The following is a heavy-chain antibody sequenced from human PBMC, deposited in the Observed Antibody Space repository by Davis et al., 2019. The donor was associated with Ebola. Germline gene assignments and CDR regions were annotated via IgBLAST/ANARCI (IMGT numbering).Heavy chain of an antibody. CDR1: GASISDDN. V-gene: IGHV4-59*08. CDR2: MFYNGDT. D-gene: IGHD1-20*01. J-gene: IGHJ4*02. Sequence: SETLSLTCTVSGASISDDNWGWFRQPPGKGLEWVGCMFYNGDTKYNPALESRVTISVDTSKNQFSLRLSSVTAADTAMYYCVKDDVTAGRFNYWGQGSLVTVSS. CDR3: VKDDVTAGRFNY.